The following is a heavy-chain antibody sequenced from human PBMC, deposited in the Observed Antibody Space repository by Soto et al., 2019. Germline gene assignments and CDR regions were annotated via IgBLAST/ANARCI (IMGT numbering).Heavy chain of an antibody. CDR1: GFMFNNYA. J-gene: IGHJ4*02. V-gene: IGHV3-23*01. Sequence: PGGSLRLSCAASGFMFNNYAMSWVRQAPGKGLEWVSTVSVSGGTTYYADSLKGRFTISRDNSKKTVYLQMNRLRDDDTAIYYCAKGLYYYDSSGYRLFDYWAQGTLVTVSS. CDR2: VSVSGGTT. D-gene: IGHD3-22*01. CDR3: AKGLYYYDSSGYRLFDY.